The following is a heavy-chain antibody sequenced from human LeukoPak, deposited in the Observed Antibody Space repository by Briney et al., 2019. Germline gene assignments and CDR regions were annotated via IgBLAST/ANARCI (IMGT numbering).Heavy chain of an antibody. V-gene: IGHV3-30*18. CDR2: ISYDGSNK. Sequence: GSLRLSCAASGFTFSSYGVHWVRQAPGKGLEWVAVISYDGSNKYYADSVKGRFTISRDNSKNTLYLQMNSLRAEDAAVYYCAKDRGFEIQLRPTPPDYWGQGTLVTVSS. J-gene: IGHJ4*02. CDR3: AKDRGFEIQLRPTPPDY. CDR1: GFTFSSYG. D-gene: IGHD1-26*01.